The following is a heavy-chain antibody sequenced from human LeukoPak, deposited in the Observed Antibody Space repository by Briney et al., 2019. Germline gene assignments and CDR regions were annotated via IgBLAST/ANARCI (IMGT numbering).Heavy chain of an antibody. CDR1: GYTLTNYG. J-gene: IGHJ6*04. Sequence: ASVKVSCKASGYTLTNYGFNWVRQAPGQGLEWMGWINSYSGNTYYAQKLQGRVTMTTDTSTTTVYMELRSLESDDTAVYYCARAPLKYDISTGHPSGYYYYGLDVWGKGTTVTVSS. CDR2: INSYSGNT. V-gene: IGHV1-18*04. D-gene: IGHD3-9*01. CDR3: ARAPLKYDISTGHPSGYYYYGLDV.